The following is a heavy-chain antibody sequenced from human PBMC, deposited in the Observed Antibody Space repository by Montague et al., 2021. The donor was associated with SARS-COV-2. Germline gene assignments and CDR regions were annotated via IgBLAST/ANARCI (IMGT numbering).Heavy chain of an antibody. Sequence: SETLSLTCTVSGGSISSYYWSWIRQPAGEGLEWIGRIYSSGSTNYNPSLKSRVTMSVDTSKNQFSLKLSSVTAADTALYYCARDRPRSYYYGSATYTWGGYGMDVWGQGTTVTVSS. CDR3: ARDRPRSYYYGSATYTWGGYGMDV. CDR2: IYSSGST. D-gene: IGHD3-10*01. CDR1: GGSISSYY. J-gene: IGHJ6*02. V-gene: IGHV4-4*07.